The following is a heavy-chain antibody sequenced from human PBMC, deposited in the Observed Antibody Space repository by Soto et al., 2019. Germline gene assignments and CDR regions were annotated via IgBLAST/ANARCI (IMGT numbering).Heavy chain of an antibody. CDR3: ARGPGPSYCPNGVCPNYYYYYGMDV. D-gene: IGHD2-8*01. J-gene: IGHJ6*02. V-gene: IGHV4-34*01. CDR2: INHSGST. CDR1: GGSFSGYY. Sequence: PSETLSLTCAVYGGSFSGYYWSWIRQPPGKGLERSGEINHSGSTNYNPSLKSRVTISEATSKNQFSLKLSSVPAADTAVYYCARGPGPSYCPNGVCPNYYYYYGMDVWGQGTTVTAS.